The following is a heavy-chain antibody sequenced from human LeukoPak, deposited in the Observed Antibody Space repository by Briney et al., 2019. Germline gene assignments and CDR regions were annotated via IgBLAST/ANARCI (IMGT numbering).Heavy chain of an antibody. CDR2: ISSSSSYI. J-gene: IGHJ4*02. CDR1: GFTFSSYS. CDR3: ARGGLAARRIDY. D-gene: IGHD6-13*01. V-gene: IGHV3-21*01. Sequence: VGSLRLSCAASGFTFSSYSMNWVRQAPGKGLEWVSSISSSSSYIYYADSVKGRFTISRDNAKNSLYLQMNSLRAEDTAVYYCARGGLAARRIDYWGQGTLVSVS.